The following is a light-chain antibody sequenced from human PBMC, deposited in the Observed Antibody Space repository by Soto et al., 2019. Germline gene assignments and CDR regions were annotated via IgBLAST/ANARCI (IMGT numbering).Light chain of an antibody. CDR2: VNSDGSH. J-gene: IGLJ3*02. CDR3: QTWGTGIRV. Sequence: QLVLTQSPSASASLGASVKLTCTLSSGHSSYAIAWHQQQPEKGPRYLMKVNSDGSHSKGDGIPDRFSGSSSGAERYLTISSLQSVDEADYYCQTWGTGIRVFGGGTKLTVL. CDR1: SGHSSYA. V-gene: IGLV4-69*01.